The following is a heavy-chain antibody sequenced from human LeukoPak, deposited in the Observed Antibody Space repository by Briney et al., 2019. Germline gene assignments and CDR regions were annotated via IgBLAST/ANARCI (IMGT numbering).Heavy chain of an antibody. CDR1: GVAIRSGHW. J-gene: IGHJ4*02. CDR3: ARQTIVVVPAAMFY. D-gene: IGHD2-2*01. CDR2: IHQSGST. V-gene: IGHV4-4*02. Sequence: SETLSLTCDVSGVAIRSGHWWSWVRQIPGKGLEWIGEIHQSGSTNYHASLKSRVTIAVDTSKNQFSLKLSSVTAADTAVYYCARQTIVVVPAAMFYWGQGTLVTVSS.